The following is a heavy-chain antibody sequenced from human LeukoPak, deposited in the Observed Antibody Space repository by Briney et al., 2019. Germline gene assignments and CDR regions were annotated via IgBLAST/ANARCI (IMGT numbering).Heavy chain of an antibody. D-gene: IGHD3-3*01. J-gene: IGHJ3*02. CDR1: GGTFSSYA. Sequence: SVTVSFKASGGTFSSYAISWVRQAPGQGLEWMGGIIPIFGTANYAQKFQGRVTITTDESTSTAYMELSSLRSEDTAVYYCARGAIFGVVITGNAFDIWGQGTMVTVSS. V-gene: IGHV1-69*05. CDR3: ARGAIFGVVITGNAFDI. CDR2: IIPIFGTA.